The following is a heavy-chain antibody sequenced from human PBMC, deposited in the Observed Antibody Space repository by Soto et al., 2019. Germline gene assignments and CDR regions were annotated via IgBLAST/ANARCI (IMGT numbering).Heavy chain of an antibody. CDR1: GFTFSNYG. J-gene: IGHJ6*02. D-gene: IGHD1-26*01. Sequence: GGSLRLSCAASGFTFSNYGMHWVRQAPGKGLEWVAIIWYDGSNDYYVDSVKGRFTISRDNSKNTLSLQMNSLRAEDTAVYYCARDRWEFQLFYYGLDVWGQGTTVTVSS. CDR3: ARDRWEFQLFYYGLDV. V-gene: IGHV3-33*01. CDR2: IWYDGSND.